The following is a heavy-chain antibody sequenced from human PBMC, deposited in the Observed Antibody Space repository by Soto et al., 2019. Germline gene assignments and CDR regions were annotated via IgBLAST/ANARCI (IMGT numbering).Heavy chain of an antibody. J-gene: IGHJ5*02. CDR3: AKDASHCTSGVCLHNWVDP. D-gene: IGHD2-8*01. CDR2: ISYDGNNK. CDR1: GFTFSSYG. Sequence: GGSLRLSCAASGFTFSSYGMHWVRQAPGKGLEWVAVISYDGNNKYYGDSVKGRFTISRDDSKNTVFLEMNSLRDEDTAVYSCAKDASHCTSGVCLHNWVDPWGQGTLVTVSS. V-gene: IGHV3-30*18.